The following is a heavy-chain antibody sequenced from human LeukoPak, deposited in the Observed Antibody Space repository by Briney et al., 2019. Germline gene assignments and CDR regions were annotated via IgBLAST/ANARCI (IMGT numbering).Heavy chain of an antibody. CDR3: ARRHGISSAWHWFDP. Sequence: SETLSLTCTVSGGSISSYYWSWIRQPPGKGLEWIWYIYTSGSTNYNPSLKSRVTISVDTYKNKFSLKLSSVTAADTAVYYCARRHGISSAWHWFDPWGQGTLVTVSS. V-gene: IGHV4-4*09. CDR1: GGSISSYY. J-gene: IGHJ5*02. D-gene: IGHD6-6*01. CDR2: IYTSGST.